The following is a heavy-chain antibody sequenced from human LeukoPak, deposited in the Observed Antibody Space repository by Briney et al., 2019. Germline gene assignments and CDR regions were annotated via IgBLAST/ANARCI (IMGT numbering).Heavy chain of an antibody. Sequence: GRPLRLSCAASGFTFSSYGMHWVRQAPGKGLEWVAVIWYDGSNKYYADSVKGRFTISRDNSKNTLYLQMNSLRAEDTAVYYCARVESPGHRSSWIDYWGQGTLVTVSS. V-gene: IGHV3-33*01. CDR1: GFTFSSYG. D-gene: IGHD6-13*01. CDR2: IWYDGSNK. CDR3: ARVESPGHRSSWIDY. J-gene: IGHJ4*02.